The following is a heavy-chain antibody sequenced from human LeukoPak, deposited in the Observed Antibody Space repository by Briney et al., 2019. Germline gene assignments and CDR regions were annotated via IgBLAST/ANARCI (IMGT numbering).Heavy chain of an antibody. CDR1: GGSISSGGYS. Sequence: PSETLSLTCGVSGGSISSGGYSWRWIRQPPGKGLEWIEYIYHSGSTYYNPSLKSRVTISVDRSKNQFSLKLSSVTAADTAVYYCARGGAHDTLDYWGQGTLVTVSS. D-gene: IGHD3-9*01. CDR2: IYHSGST. CDR3: ARGGAHDTLDY. V-gene: IGHV4-30-2*01. J-gene: IGHJ4*02.